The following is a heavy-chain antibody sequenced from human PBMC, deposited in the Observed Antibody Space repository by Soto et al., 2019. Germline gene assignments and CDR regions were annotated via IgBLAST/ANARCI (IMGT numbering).Heavy chain of an antibody. D-gene: IGHD6-6*01. J-gene: IGHJ6*01. CDR2: IWYDGSNK. CDR1: GFTFSIYG. CDR3: ARDGSSSSRNYYYGMDV. Sequence: WGCLGIGCASSGFTFSIYGMHLVRQAPGKGLEWVAVIWYDGSNKYYADSVKGRFTISRDNPKNTLYLQMKSLRAEDTAVYYCARDGSSSSRNYYYGMDVWGQGTTVTVSS. V-gene: IGHV3-33*01.